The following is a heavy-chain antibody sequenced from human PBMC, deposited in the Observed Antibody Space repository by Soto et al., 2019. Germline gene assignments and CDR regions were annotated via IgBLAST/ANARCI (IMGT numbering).Heavy chain of an antibody. Sequence: GASVKVSCKASGYTFTSYDINWVRQATGQGLEWMGWMNPNSGNTGYAQKFQGRVTMTRNTSISTAYMELSSLRSEDTAVYYCARGGDYYGSGSYYGVEFGFDYWGQGTLGTVFS. CDR3: ARGGDYYGSGSYYGVEFGFDY. CDR2: MNPNSGNT. D-gene: IGHD3-10*01. V-gene: IGHV1-8*01. J-gene: IGHJ4*02. CDR1: GYTFTSYD.